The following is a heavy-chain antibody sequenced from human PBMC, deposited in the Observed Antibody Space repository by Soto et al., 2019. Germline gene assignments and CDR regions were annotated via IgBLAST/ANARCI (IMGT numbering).Heavy chain of an antibody. V-gene: IGHV2-5*02. Sequence: SGPTLVNPTQTLALTCTFSGFSLSTTGVAVGWIRQPPGKALGWLALFYWDDDKRYSPSLKSRLTIMKDTSKKQVVLIMTNMDAVDTATYHCAHTTRLATVASGVHYYYMDVWGKGTTVTVSS. D-gene: IGHD4-17*01. J-gene: IGHJ6*03. CDR3: AHTTRLATVASGVHYYYMDV. CDR1: GFSLSTTGVA. CDR2: FYWDDDK.